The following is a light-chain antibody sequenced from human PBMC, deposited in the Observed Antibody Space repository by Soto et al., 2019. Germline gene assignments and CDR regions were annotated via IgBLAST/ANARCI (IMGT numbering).Light chain of an antibody. J-gene: IGKJ2*01. CDR3: QQYSNWPYT. V-gene: IGKV3-15*01. Sequence: EIVMTQSPATLSLSPGERVTPSCRASQSVSSKLAWYQQKPGQAPRLLIYGASIRATDIPARFSGSGSGTEFTLTISRLQSEDFAIFYCQQYSNWPYTFGQGTKLEIK. CDR1: QSVSSK. CDR2: GAS.